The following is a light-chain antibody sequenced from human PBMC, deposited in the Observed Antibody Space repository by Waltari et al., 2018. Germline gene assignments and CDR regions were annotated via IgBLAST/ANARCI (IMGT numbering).Light chain of an antibody. V-gene: IGLV3-1*01. J-gene: IGLJ2*01. CDR2: QDT. CDR3: QAWDSGTVV. Sequence: SYDLTQPPSVSVSPGQTATITCPGDKLGDKYTSWYQQRPGQSPILVIFQDTNRPSGIPERFSGSNSGNTATLAISGTQPMDEAKYYCQAWDSGTVVFGGGTMLTVL. CDR1: KLGDKY.